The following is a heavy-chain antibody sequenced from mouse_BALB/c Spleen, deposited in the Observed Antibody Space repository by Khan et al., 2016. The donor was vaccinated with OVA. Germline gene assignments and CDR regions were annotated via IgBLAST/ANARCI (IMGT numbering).Heavy chain of an antibody. CDR2: INPSNGYT. J-gene: IGHJ3*01. D-gene: IGHD2-14*01. V-gene: IGHV1-4*01. Sequence: VELVESGAELARPGASVKMSCKASGYTFTSYTIHWIKERPGKGLEWIGYINPSNGYTNYNQKFKDQATFTTDKSSTTAYLQLSSLTSDDTAVYNCVRDGAYPRNDGWFAYWGQGTLVTVSA. CDR1: GYTFTSYT. CDR3: VRDGAYPRNDGWFAY.